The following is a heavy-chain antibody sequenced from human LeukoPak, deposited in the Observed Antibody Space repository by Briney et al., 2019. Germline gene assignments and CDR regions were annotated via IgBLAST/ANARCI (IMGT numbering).Heavy chain of an antibody. CDR2: IYSGGIT. V-gene: IGHV4-59*02. CDR3: ARDWGFGELLTWLDP. J-gene: IGHJ5*02. Sequence: AETLSLTCIVSGDSVSISYWSWIRQPPGKGLEWIGYIYSGGITDYNPALRGRVTISVDTSKNQFSLRLRSVTAADTAVYYCARDWGFGELLTWLDPWGQGTLVTVSS. D-gene: IGHD3-10*01. CDR1: GDSVSISY.